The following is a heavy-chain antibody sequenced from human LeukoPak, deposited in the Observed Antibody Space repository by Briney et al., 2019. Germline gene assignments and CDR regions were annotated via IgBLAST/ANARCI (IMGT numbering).Heavy chain of an antibody. J-gene: IGHJ6*03. CDR2: INHSGST. CDR1: GGSFSGYY. Sequence: PSETLSLTCAVYGGSFSGYYWSWIRQPPGKGLEWIGEINHSGSTNYNPSLKSRVTMSVDTSKNQFSLKLSSVTAADTAVYYCARDRMYHYYMDVWGKGTTVTVSS. CDR3: ARDRMYHYYMDV. V-gene: IGHV4-34*01.